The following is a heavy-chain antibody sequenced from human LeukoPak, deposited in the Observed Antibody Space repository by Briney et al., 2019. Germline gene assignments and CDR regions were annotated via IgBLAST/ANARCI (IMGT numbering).Heavy chain of an antibody. CDR1: GGSISTYY. Sequence: SETLSLTCTVSGGSISTYYWSRIRQPPGEGLEWIGYISNGGTTKYNPSLKSRVTISVDTSKNQLSLKLSSVTAADTAVYQCVRLQPNTGEWAFDIWGQRTMVSVSS. CDR2: ISNGGTT. CDR3: VRLQPNTGEWAFDI. J-gene: IGHJ3*02. V-gene: IGHV4-59*01. D-gene: IGHD1-1*01.